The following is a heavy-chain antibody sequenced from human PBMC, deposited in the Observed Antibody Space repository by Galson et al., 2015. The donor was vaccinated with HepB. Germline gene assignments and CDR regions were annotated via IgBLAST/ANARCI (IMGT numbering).Heavy chain of an antibody. CDR1: GFTFDDYA. Sequence: SLRLSCAVSGFTASGFTFDDYAMYWVRQAPGKGLEWVSGISWNSGSVVYADSVKGRFAISRDNAKNSLYLQMNSLRAEDTALYYCAKDYLVGVTSSIMDVWGQGTTVTVSS. J-gene: IGHJ6*02. V-gene: IGHV3-9*01. CDR2: ISWNSGSV. D-gene: IGHD3-3*01. CDR3: AKDYLVGVTSSIMDV.